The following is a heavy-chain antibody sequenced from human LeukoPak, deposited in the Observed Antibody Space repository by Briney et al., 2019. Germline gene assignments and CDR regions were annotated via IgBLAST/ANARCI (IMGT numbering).Heavy chain of an antibody. D-gene: IGHD6-19*01. CDR2: MKEDGSQI. V-gene: IGHV3-7*01. Sequence: GGSLRLSCAGTGFTFSNYWMNWVRQAPGKGLEWVANMKEDGSQIYYVDSVKGRFTISRDNAKNSVYLQMNSLRAEDTAVYYCTGSSGWLFDYWGQGTLVAVSS. CDR3: TGSSGWLFDY. J-gene: IGHJ4*02. CDR1: GFTFSNYW.